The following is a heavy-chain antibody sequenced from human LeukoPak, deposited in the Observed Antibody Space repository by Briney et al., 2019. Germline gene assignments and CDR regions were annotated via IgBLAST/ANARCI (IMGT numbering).Heavy chain of an antibody. J-gene: IGHJ4*02. D-gene: IGHD2-2*01. CDR1: GFTFSSYS. Sequence: GGSLRLSCAASGFTFSSYSMNWVRQAPGKGLEWVSSISSSSYIYYADSVKGRFTISRDNAKNSLYLQMNSLRTEDTAVCYCARDWGYCSSTSCYAPFDYWGQGILVTVSS. V-gene: IGHV3-21*01. CDR2: ISSSSYI. CDR3: ARDWGYCSSTSCYAPFDY.